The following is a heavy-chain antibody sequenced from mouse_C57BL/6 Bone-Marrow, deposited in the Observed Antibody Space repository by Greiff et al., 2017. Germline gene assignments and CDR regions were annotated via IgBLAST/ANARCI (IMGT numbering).Heavy chain of an antibody. CDR1: GFTFRSYC. CDR2: ISSGGSYT. D-gene: IGHD1-1*01. CDR3: ARLTTIVDAMDY. V-gene: IGHV5-6*01. J-gene: IGHJ4*01. Sequence: EVQLVESGGDLVKPGGSLKLSCAASGFTFRSYCMSWVRQTPDQRLEWVANISSGGSYTYYPDSVKGRFTISRDNATKTLYLQMSSLKSEDTALYYCARLTTIVDAMDYWGQGTSVTVSS.